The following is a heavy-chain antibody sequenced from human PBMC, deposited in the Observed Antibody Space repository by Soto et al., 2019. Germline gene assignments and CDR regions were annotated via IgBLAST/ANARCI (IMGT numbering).Heavy chain of an antibody. CDR3: AKNDFFDC. V-gene: IGHV3-23*01. Sequence: EVQLLDSGGGLVQPGGSLRLSCEASGFTFSSYAMNWVRQAPGKGLEWVSSISRSGGSTNYADSVKGRFTISRDDSKNILRLQMNSLRAEDTAIYYCAKNDFFDCWGQGTLVTVSS. J-gene: IGHJ4*02. CDR2: ISRSGGST. D-gene: IGHD3-16*01. CDR1: GFTFSSYA.